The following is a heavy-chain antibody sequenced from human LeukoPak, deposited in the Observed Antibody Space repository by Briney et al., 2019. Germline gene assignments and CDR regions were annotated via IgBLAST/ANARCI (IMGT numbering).Heavy chain of an antibody. D-gene: IGHD3-3*01. CDR3: ARDDAIFGVVTPRYYGMDV. CDR1: GFTFSDYY. V-gene: IGHV3-11*01. CDR2: ISSSGSTI. J-gene: IGHJ6*02. Sequence: GGSLRPSCAASGFTFSDYYMSWIRQAPGKGLEWVSYISSSGSTIYYADSVKGRFTISRDNAKNSLYLQMNSLRAEDTAVYYCARDDAIFGVVTPRYYGMDVWGQGTTVTVSS.